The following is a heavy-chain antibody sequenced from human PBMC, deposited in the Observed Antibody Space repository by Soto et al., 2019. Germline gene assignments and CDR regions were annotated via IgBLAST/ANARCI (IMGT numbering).Heavy chain of an antibody. CDR3: ARETAAAGTTKVHWFDP. J-gene: IGHJ5*02. V-gene: IGHV4-4*02. D-gene: IGHD6-13*01. CDR1: GGSISSSNW. CDR2: IYHSGST. Sequence: PSETLSLTCAVSGGSISSSNWWSWVRQPPGKGLEWIGEIYHSGSTNYNPSLKSRVTISVDKSKNQFSLKLSSVTAADTAVYYCARETAAAGTTKVHWFDPWGQGTRVTVSS.